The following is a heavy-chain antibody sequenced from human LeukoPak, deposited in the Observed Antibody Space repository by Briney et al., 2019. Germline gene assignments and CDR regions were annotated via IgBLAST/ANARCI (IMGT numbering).Heavy chain of an antibody. V-gene: IGHV1-69*05. J-gene: IGHJ4*02. CDR1: GGTFSSYA. Sequence: SVKVSCKASGGTFSSYAISWVRQAPGQGLEWMGGIIPIFGTANYAQKFQGRVTITTDESTSTAYMELSSLRSEDTAVYYCARDYCSSTSCHRALNYWGQGTPVTVSS. CDR2: IIPIFGTA. CDR3: ARDYCSSTSCHRALNY. D-gene: IGHD2-2*01.